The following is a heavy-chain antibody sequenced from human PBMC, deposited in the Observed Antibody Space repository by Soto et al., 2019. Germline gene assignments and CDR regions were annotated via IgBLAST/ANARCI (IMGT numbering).Heavy chain of an antibody. CDR2: IVVGSGNT. CDR3: AACSKLLGYYYYGMDV. CDR1: GFTFTSSA. D-gene: IGHD2-8*02. J-gene: IGHJ6*02. V-gene: IGHV1-58*01. Sequence: SVKVSCKASGFTFTSSAVQWVRQARGQRLEWIGWIVVGSGNTNYAQKFQERVTITRDMSTSTAYMELSSLRSEDTAVYYCAACSKLLGYYYYGMDVWGQGTTVTVSS.